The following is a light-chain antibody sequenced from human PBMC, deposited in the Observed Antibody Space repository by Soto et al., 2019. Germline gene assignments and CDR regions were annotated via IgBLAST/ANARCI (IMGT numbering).Light chain of an antibody. Sequence: QSVLTQPPSVSGAPGQRVTISCTGSSSNIGAGYDVHWYKQLPGTAPKLLIYGNSNRPSGVPDRFSGSKSGTSDSLAITGLQAEDEADYYCQSYDSSLSGSVFGGGTKLTVL. V-gene: IGLV1-40*01. J-gene: IGLJ2*01. CDR1: SSNIGAGYD. CDR3: QSYDSSLSGSV. CDR2: GNS.